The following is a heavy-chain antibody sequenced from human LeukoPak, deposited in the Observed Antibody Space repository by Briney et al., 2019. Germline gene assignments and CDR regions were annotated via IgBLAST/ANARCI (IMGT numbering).Heavy chain of an antibody. V-gene: IGHV1-69*13. J-gene: IGHJ4*02. Sequence: AASVKVSCKASGGTFSSYAISWVRQAPGQGLEWMGGIIPIFGTANYAQKFQGRVTITADESTSTAYMELSSLRSEDTAVYYCASDRGPRYRGYVWDWYFDYGAQETRVTVP. D-gene: IGHD5-12*01. CDR3: ASDRGPRYRGYVWDWYFDY. CDR2: IIPIFGTA. CDR1: GGTFSSYA.